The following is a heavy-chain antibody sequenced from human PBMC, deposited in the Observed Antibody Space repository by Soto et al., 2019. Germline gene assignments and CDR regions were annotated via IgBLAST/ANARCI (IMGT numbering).Heavy chain of an antibody. CDR3: ARPGYSNYGPGVDV. CDR2: IDSDGSTT. D-gene: IGHD4-4*01. Sequence: EVQLVESGGGLVQPGGSLRLSCAASGFTFSVYWMHWVRQAPGKGLVWVSRIDSDGSTTSYADSVKGRLTISRDNAKSTLYLQMNSLRAEETAVYYCARPGYSNYGPGVDVWGQGTKVTVSS. CDR1: GFTFSVYW. J-gene: IGHJ6*02. V-gene: IGHV3-74*01.